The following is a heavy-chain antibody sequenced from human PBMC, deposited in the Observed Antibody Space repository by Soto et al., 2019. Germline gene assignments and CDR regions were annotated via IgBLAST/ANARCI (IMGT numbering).Heavy chain of an antibody. CDR1: GFIFSTYN. V-gene: IGHV3-48*01. CDR2: ISSGSSTI. J-gene: IGHJ6*02. CDR3: AKDGQGGHYPHYHFYGMDV. Sequence: GGSLRLSCAASGFIFSTYNMNWVRQAPGKGLEWISYISSGSSTIYSADSVKGRFTISRDNAKNSLYLQMNSLRAEDTAVYYCAKDGQGGHYPHYHFYGMDVWGQGTTVTVSS. D-gene: IGHD3-3*01.